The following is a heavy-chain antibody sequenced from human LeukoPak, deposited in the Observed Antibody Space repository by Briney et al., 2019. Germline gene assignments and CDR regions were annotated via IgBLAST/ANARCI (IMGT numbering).Heavy chain of an antibody. J-gene: IGHJ3*02. CDR2: ISGSGGST. Sequence: GGSLRLSCAASGFTFSNAWMSWVRQAPGKGLEWVSAISGSGGSTYYADSVKGRFTISRDNSKNTLYLQMNSLRAEDTAVYYCAKSDPYYYDSSGYSDAFDIWGQGTMVTVSS. V-gene: IGHV3-23*01. CDR3: AKSDPYYYDSSGYSDAFDI. CDR1: GFTFSNAW. D-gene: IGHD3-22*01.